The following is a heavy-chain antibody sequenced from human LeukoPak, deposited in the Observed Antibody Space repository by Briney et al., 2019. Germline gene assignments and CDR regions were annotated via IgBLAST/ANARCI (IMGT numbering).Heavy chain of an antibody. V-gene: IGHV3-21*01. D-gene: IGHD4-23*01. J-gene: IGHJ3*02. Sequence: KPGGSPRLSCAASGFTFSNYNINWVRQAPGKGLEWVSSISTSSSYIFYADSVKGRFTISRDNAKNSLYLQMNSLRAEDTAIYYCARGGGGNGNDAYDIWGQGTMVTVSS. CDR1: GFTFSNYN. CDR2: ISTSSSYI. CDR3: ARGGGGNGNDAYDI.